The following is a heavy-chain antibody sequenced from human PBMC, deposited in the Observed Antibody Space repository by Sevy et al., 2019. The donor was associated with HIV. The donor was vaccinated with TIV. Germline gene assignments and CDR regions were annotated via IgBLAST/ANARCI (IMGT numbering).Heavy chain of an antibody. CDR2: IYHSGST. CDR1: GGSISSSNW. J-gene: IGHJ6*02. CDR3: ARAGTQWLAFYYYYGMDV. V-gene: IGHV4-4*02. D-gene: IGHD6-19*01. Sequence: SETLSLTCAVSGGSISSSNWWSWVRQPPGKGLEWIGEIYHSGSTNYNPSLKSTVTVSVDKSKNQFSLKLSYVTAADTAVYYCARAGTQWLAFYYYYGMDVWGQGTTVTVSS.